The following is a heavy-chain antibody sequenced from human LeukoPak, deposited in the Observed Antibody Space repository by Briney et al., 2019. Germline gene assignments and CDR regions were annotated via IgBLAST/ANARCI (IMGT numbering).Heavy chain of an antibody. CDR3: AKDFSTSWASFDY. J-gene: IGHJ4*02. V-gene: IGHV3-30*18. CDR1: GFTVTRHG. CDR2: ISYDGSKK. Sequence: GGSLRLSCAASGFTVTRHGMHWVGQAPGQGLEPMAFISYDGSKKYYADSVKGRFTISRDNSKTTLFLQMDSLRTEDTAVYYCAKDFSTSWASFDYWGQGTLVTVSS. D-gene: IGHD6-13*01.